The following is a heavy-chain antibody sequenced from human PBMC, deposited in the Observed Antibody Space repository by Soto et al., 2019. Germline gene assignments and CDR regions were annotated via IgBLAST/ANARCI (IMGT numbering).Heavy chain of an antibody. Sequence: QITLKESGPTLVKPTQTLTLTCTFSGFSLSTSGVGVGWIRQPPGKALEWLALIYWDDDKRYSPSLKSRLTITKDTSXXPXVXXMTNLDPVDTATYYCAHGAWTGHDGSGWWGLYCQHWGQGTLVTVSS. CDR2: IYWDDDK. CDR1: GFSLSTSGVG. CDR3: AHGAWTGHDGSGWWGLYCQH. V-gene: IGHV2-5*02. D-gene: IGHD6-19*01. J-gene: IGHJ1*01.